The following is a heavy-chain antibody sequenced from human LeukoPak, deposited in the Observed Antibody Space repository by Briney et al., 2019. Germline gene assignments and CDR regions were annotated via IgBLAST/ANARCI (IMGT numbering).Heavy chain of an antibody. J-gene: IGHJ5*02. CDR2: IYYSGST. V-gene: IGHV4-31*03. CDR3: ARVMDILTGQSWFDP. D-gene: IGHD3-9*01. Sequence: PSQTLSLTCTVSGGSISSGGYYWSWIRQHPGKGLEWIGYIYYSGSTYYNPSLKSRVTISVDTSKNQLSLKLSSVTAADTAVYYCARVMDILTGQSWFDPWGQGTLVTVSS. CDR1: GGSISSGGYY.